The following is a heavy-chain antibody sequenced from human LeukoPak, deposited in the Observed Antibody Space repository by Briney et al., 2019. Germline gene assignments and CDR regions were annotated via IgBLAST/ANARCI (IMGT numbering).Heavy chain of an antibody. CDR1: GFTFHNFA. Sequence: GGSLRLSCAASGFTFHNFAMHWVRQAPGKGLEWVAVISNDERNKYYADSVRGRFTISRDNSKNTLYLQMNSLRAEDTAVYYCAKEGPYGDYVGDAFDIWGQGTMVTVSS. V-gene: IGHV3-30*04. J-gene: IGHJ3*02. CDR3: AKEGPYGDYVGDAFDI. D-gene: IGHD4-17*01. CDR2: ISNDERNK.